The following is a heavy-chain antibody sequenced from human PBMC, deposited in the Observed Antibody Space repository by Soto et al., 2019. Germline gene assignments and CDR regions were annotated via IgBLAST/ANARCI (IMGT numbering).Heavy chain of an antibody. D-gene: IGHD6-19*01. CDR3: ARYSSGWYAFDV. CDR1: GGSISSGGYY. J-gene: IGHJ3*01. CDR2: IYYSGST. Sequence: SETLSLTCTVSGGSISSGGYYWSWIRQHPGKGLEWIGYIYYSGSTYYNPSLKSRVTISVDKSKNQLSLKLRSVTAADTAVYYCARYSSGWYAFDVWGQGTMVTVSS. V-gene: IGHV4-31*03.